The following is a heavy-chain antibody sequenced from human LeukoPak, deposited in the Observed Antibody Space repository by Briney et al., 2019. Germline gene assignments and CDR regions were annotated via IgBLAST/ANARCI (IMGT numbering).Heavy chain of an antibody. D-gene: IGHD6-19*01. V-gene: IGHV3-64*01. Sequence: GSLRLSCAASGFTFSSYAMHWVRQAPGKGLEYVSAISSNGGSTYYANSVKGRFTISRDNSKNTLYLQMGSLRAEDMAVYYCARSVSGWYYFDYWGQGTLVTVSS. J-gene: IGHJ4*02. CDR1: GFTFSSYA. CDR2: ISSNGGST. CDR3: ARSVSGWYYFDY.